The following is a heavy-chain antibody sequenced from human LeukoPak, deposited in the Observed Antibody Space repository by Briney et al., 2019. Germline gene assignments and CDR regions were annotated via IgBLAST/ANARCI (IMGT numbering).Heavy chain of an antibody. CDR3: VRVASSASG. CDR2: IYSGGST. V-gene: IGHV3-53*01. CDR1: GFSVSSNY. D-gene: IGHD6-6*01. J-gene: IGHJ3*01. Sequence: GGSLSLSCAASGFSVSSNYTSWVRQAPRKGLEWVSVIYSGGSTYCADAVKPRFTISRDNSKNTLYLQMNSLRAEDTSVYYWVRVASSASGWGQGTMVTVSS.